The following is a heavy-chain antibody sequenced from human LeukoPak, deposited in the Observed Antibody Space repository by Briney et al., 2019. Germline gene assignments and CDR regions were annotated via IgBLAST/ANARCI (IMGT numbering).Heavy chain of an antibody. Sequence: HGESLKISCKGSGYSFADSWVAWVRQMPGKGLEWMAIIYPGDSDTRCSPSFEGQVTISVDKSISTAYLQWSSLKASDTAKYYCARSPMGWGYGMDVWGQGTTVTVSS. V-gene: IGHV5-51*01. J-gene: IGHJ6*02. CDR2: IYPGDSDT. CDR3: ARSPMGWGYGMDV. CDR1: GYSFADSW. D-gene: IGHD3-10*01.